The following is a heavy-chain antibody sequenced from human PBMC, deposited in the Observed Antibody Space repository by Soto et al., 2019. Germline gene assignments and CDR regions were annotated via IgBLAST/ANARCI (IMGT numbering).Heavy chain of an antibody. V-gene: IGHV5-51*01. CDR3: ARAGYCSGGSCYSGYYYGMDV. CDR1: GYSFTSYW. J-gene: IGHJ6*02. CDR2: IYPGDSDT. D-gene: IGHD2-15*01. Sequence: SLKISCNGSGYSFTSYWIGWVLHMPGKGLDLMGIIYPGDSDTRYSPSFQGQVTISADKSISTAYLQWSSLKASDTAMYYCARAGYCSGGSCYSGYYYGMDVWGQGTTVTVSS.